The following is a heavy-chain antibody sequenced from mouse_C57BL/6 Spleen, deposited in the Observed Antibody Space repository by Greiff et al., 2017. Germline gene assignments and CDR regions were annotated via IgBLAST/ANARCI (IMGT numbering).Heavy chain of an antibody. V-gene: IGHV1-82*01. CDR2: IYPGDGDT. CDR1: GYAFSSSW. CDR3: AREGGNYVYYYAMDY. D-gene: IGHD2-1*01. J-gene: IGHJ4*01. Sequence: QVQLQQSGPELVKPGASVKISCKASGYAFSSSWMNWVKQRPGKGLEWIGRIYPGDGDTNYNGKFKGKATLTADKSSNTAYMQLSSLTSEDSAVYFCAREGGNYVYYYAMDYWGQGTSVTVSS.